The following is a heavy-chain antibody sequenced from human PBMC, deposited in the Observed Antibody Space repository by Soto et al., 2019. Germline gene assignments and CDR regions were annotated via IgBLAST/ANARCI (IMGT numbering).Heavy chain of an antibody. J-gene: IGHJ4*02. CDR1: GLTVSSND. CDR2: IYSGGST. D-gene: IGHD5-18*01. Sequence: PGGSLRLSCAASGLTVSSNDMSWVRQAPGKGLEWVSVIYSGGSTYYADSVKGRFTISRDNSKNTLYLQMNSLRAEDTAVYYCAREQLWSHFDYWGQGTLVTVSS. V-gene: IGHV3-66*01. CDR3: AREQLWSHFDY.